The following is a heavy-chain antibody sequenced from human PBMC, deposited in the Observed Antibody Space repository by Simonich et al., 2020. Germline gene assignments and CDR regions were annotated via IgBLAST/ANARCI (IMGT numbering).Heavy chain of an antibody. CDR1: GGSISISSYY. V-gene: IGHV4-39*01. J-gene: IGHJ3*02. D-gene: IGHD6-13*01. CDR3: ARHAGFAFDI. CDR2: IYFMGSP. Sequence: QLQLQESGPGLVKPSETLSLTCTVSGGSISISSYYWGWIRQPPGKGLEWIGNIYFMGSPYYNPSLKSRVTISVDTSKNQFSLKLSSVTAADTAVYYCARHAGFAFDIWGQGTMVTVSS.